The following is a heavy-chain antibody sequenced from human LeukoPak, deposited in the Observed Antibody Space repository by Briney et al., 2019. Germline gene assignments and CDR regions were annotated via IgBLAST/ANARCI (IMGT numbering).Heavy chain of an antibody. V-gene: IGHV4-34*01. J-gene: IGHJ4*02. CDR2: INHSGST. D-gene: IGHD3-10*01. Sequence: SETLSLTCAVYDGSFSGYYWSWIRQPPGKGLEWIGEINHSGSTNYNPSLKSRVTISVDTSKNQFSLKLSSVTAADTAVYYCARGRTYYYGSGSYYRSSGGFDYWGQGTLVTVSS. CDR3: ARGRTYYYGSGSYYRSSGGFDY. CDR1: DGSFSGYY.